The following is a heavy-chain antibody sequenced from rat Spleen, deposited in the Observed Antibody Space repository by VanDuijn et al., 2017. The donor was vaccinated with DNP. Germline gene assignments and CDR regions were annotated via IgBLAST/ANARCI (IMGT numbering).Heavy chain of an antibody. CDR1: GFSLTDYS. Sequence: QVQLKESGPGMVQPSQTLSLTCTVSGFSLTDYSVHWVRQPPGKVLEWIAAISSGGSTYYNSALKSRLSISRDTSKSQVFLKMNSLQTEDTAIYYCTRDLPYNQQGAMDAWGQGTSVTVSS. CDR2: ISSGGST. CDR3: TRDLPYNQQGAMDA. V-gene: IGHV2-19*01. J-gene: IGHJ4*01. D-gene: IGHD1-10*01.